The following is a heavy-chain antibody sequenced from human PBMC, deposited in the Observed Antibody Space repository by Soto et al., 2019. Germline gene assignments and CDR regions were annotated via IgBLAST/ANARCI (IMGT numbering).Heavy chain of an antibody. CDR2: MYYSGST. V-gene: IGHV4-31*03. CDR1: GGSISSDVYF. J-gene: IGHJ4*02. CDR3: ATTTGGSGYYPYFDH. Sequence: QVQLQASGPGLVEPSQTLSLTCSVSGGSISSDVYFWSWIRQHPGKGLEWIGYMYYSGSTYYNPSPESRVTLSVDTSSNQFSLKLSSVTAADTAIYYCATTTGGSGYYPYFDHWGQGTLVPVSS. D-gene: IGHD1-1*01.